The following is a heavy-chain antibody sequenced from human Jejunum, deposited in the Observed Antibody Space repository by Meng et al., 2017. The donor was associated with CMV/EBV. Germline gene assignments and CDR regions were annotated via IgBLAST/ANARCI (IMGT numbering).Heavy chain of an antibody. D-gene: IGHD5-18*01. V-gene: IGHV3-23*01. CDR2: IRGSDDKT. J-gene: IGHJ4*02. CDR1: GFTFSSYV. CDR3: AKSLVDTAMDLDY. Sequence: SGFTFSSYVMSWVRQAPGKGLEWVSTIRGSDDKTYYSDSVRGRFTISRDNSKNTLYLQMNSLRAEDTAVYYCAKSLVDTAMDLDYWGQGMLVTVSS.